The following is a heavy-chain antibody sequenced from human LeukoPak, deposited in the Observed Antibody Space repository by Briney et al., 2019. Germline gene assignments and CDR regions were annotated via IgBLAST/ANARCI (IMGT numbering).Heavy chain of an antibody. V-gene: IGHV4-4*07. CDR3: AREESSRDDSGGYHY. CDR2: VHFSGST. CDR1: SASVTTHH. Sequence: PSETLSLTCVVSSASVTTHHWAWIRQPAGKGLEWVGRVHFSGSTNDNPSLRSRVAISLDKSKNELTLTLKSVSAADTAVYYCAREESSRDDSGGYHYWGRGVLVTVSS. J-gene: IGHJ4*02. D-gene: IGHD3-22*01.